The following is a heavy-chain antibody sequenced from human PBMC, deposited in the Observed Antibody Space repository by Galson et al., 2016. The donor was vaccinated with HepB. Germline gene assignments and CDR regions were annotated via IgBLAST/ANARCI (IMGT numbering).Heavy chain of an antibody. J-gene: IGHJ5*02. CDR2: ISGSGDRT. D-gene: IGHD6-19*01. Sequence: SLRLSCAASGLTFINYWMSWVRQAPGKGLECVSSISGSGDRTYYPDFVKGRFTISRDNSKNTLYLQMNSLRGDDTAVYYCIAASPPFRHSGGWSAWFDPWGQGTLVTVSS. V-gene: IGHV3-23*01. CDR1: GLTFINYW. CDR3: IAASPPFRHSGGWSAWFDP.